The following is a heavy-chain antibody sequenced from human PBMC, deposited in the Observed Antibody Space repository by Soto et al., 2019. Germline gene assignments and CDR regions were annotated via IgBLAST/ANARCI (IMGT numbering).Heavy chain of an antibody. V-gene: IGHV4-61*01. D-gene: IGHD6-19*01. CDR2: IYYSGRT. CDR3: ARSGAGSGWL. CDR1: GGSVSSGRYY. Sequence: QVQLQESGPGLVKPSETLSLTCTVSGGSVSSGRYYWSWSRQPPGKGLEWIGYIYYSGRTSYNSYLKSRVTLSVDTSKNQFSLKLSSVTAADTAIYYCARSGAGSGWLGGQGTLVTVSS. J-gene: IGHJ4*02.